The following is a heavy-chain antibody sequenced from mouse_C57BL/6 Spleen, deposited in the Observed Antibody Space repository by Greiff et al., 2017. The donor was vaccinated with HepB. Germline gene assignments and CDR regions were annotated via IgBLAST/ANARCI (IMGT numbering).Heavy chain of an antibody. CDR2: ISYDGSN. D-gene: IGHD1-1*01. J-gene: IGHJ3*01. Sequence: DVKLQESGPGLVKPSQSLSLTCSVTGYSITSGYYWNWIRQFPGNKLEWMGYISYDGSNNYNPSLKNRISITRDTSKNQFFLKLNSVTTEDTATYYCARGHGSSLWFAYWGQGTLVTVSA. V-gene: IGHV3-6*01. CDR3: ARGHGSSLWFAY. CDR1: GYSITSGYY.